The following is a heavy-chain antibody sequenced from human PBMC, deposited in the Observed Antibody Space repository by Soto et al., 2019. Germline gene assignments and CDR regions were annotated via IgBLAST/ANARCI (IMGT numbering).Heavy chain of an antibody. D-gene: IGHD3-22*01. CDR2: IYYSGST. CDR3: ASSPRGYYYDSSGYLSHFDY. Sequence: PSETLSLTCTVSGGSISSGDYYWSWIRQPPGKGLEWIGYIYYSGSTYYNPSLKSRVTISVDTSKNQFSLKLSSVTAADTAVYYCASSPRGYYYDSSGYLSHFDYWGQGTLVTVSS. V-gene: IGHV4-30-4*01. J-gene: IGHJ4*02. CDR1: GGSISSGDYY.